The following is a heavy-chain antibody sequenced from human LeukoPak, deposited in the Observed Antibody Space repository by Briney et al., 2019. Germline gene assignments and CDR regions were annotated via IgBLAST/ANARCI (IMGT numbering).Heavy chain of an antibody. Sequence: GGSLRLSCAASGFTVNNNYMSWVRQAPGKGLEWVSVIYSGGTTYYADSVKGRFTVSRDNSKNTLYLQMNNLRADDTAVYYCASGLQWTTGYDYWGQGTLVTVSS. CDR3: ASGLQWTTGYDY. V-gene: IGHV3-53*01. J-gene: IGHJ4*02. D-gene: IGHD4-11*01. CDR1: GFTVNNNY. CDR2: IYSGGTT.